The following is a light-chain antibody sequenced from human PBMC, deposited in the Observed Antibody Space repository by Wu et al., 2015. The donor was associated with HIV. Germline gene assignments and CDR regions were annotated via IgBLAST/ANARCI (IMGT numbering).Light chain of an antibody. Sequence: DIQMTQSPSSLSASVGDRVTITCRASQGISNFLAWYQQKPGKPPKVLIYAASTLQSGVPSRFSGSGSGTDFTLTISSLQPEDVATYYCQKYNDVPRFGQGTKVEIK. V-gene: IGKV1-27*01. CDR1: QGISNF. CDR2: AAS. CDR3: QKYNDVPR. J-gene: IGKJ1*01.